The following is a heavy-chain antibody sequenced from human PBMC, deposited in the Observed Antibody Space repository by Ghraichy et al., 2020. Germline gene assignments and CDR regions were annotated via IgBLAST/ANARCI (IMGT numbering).Heavy chain of an antibody. J-gene: IGHJ4*02. V-gene: IGHV3-53*01. CDR2: IYSGGST. CDR1: GFTVSNNY. CDR3: ACIPRF. D-gene: IGHD2-21*01. Sequence: GGSLRLSCAASGFTVSNNYLSWVRQAPGQGLEWVSLIYSGGSTYYADSVKGRFTISRDNSKNTLYLQMNSLRAEDTAVYYCACIPRFWGQGTLVTVSS.